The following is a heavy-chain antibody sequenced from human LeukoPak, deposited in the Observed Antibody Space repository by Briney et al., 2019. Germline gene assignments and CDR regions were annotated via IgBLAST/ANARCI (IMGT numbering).Heavy chain of an antibody. CDR1: GFTFDDYA. J-gene: IGHJ1*01. CDR2: ISWNSGSI. D-gene: IGHD2-2*03. CDR3: ARVDSFAEYFQH. Sequence: QTGGSLRLSCAASGFTFDDYAMHWVRPAPGRGLEWVSGISWNSGSIGYADSVKGRFTISRDNANNSLYLQMNSLRAEDTAVYYCARVDSFAEYFQHWGQGTLVTVSS. V-gene: IGHV3-9*01.